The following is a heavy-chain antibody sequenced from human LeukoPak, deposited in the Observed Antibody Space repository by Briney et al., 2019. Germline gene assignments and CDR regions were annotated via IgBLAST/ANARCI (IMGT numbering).Heavy chain of an antibody. CDR2: IWYDGSNK. CDR3: ARIAAAGTDFDY. CDR1: GFTFSSYG. V-gene: IGHV3-33*01. Sequence: PGGSLRLSCAASGFTFSSYGMHWVRQAPGKGLEWVAVIWYDGSNKYYADSVKGRFTISRDNSKNTLYLQMNGLRAEDTAVYYCARIAAAGTDFDYGGQGTLVTVSS. D-gene: IGHD6-13*01. J-gene: IGHJ4*02.